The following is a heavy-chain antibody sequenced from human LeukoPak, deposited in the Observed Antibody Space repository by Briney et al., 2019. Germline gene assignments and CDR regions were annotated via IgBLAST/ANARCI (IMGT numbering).Heavy chain of an antibody. D-gene: IGHD5-24*01. J-gene: IGHJ4*02. CDR2: INPSGGST. Sequence: GASVKVSCKAPGHTFTSYYMHWVRQAPGQGLEWMGIINPSGGSTNYAQKFQGRVTMTRDTSTSTVYMELSSLRSEDTAVYYCARYQSLEMATGGRYFDYWGQGTLVTVSS. V-gene: IGHV1-46*01. CDR1: GHTFTSYY. CDR3: ARYQSLEMATGGRYFDY.